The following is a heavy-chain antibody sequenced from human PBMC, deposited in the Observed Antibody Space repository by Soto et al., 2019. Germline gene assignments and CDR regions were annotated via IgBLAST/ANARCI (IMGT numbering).Heavy chain of an antibody. D-gene: IGHD1-26*01. V-gene: IGHV4-4*07. CDR2: IYATGDT. CDR3: VRDGTKNLRDRFEP. J-gene: IGHJ5*02. Sequence: SETLSLTCNVSGASLSRYYWSWIRQPPGKGLEWIGRIYATGDTDYNPSLKSRISMSVDMSKKQFSLTLRSVTAADTAIYYCVRDGTKNLRDRFEPWGRGVLVTVSS. CDR1: GASLSRYY.